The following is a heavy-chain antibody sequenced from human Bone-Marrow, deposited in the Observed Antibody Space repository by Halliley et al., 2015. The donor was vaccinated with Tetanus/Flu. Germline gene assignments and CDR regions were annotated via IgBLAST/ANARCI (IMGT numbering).Heavy chain of an antibody. Sequence: SLRLSCVASGFSVSSNFMSWVRQAPGRGLEWVSIIYTGDRAFYIDSVTGRFTISRDPSKNTLFLQMNSLTAEDTAVYFCARDRRDNSGYYVMLGALDLWGQGTTVTVSS. D-gene: IGHD3-22*01. J-gene: IGHJ3*01. CDR2: IYTGDRA. CDR3: ARDRRDNSGYYVMLGALDL. V-gene: IGHV3-53*01. CDR1: GFSVSSNF.